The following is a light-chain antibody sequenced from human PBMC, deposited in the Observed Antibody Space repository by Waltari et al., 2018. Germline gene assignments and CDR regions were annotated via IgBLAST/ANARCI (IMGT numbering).Light chain of an antibody. CDR3: QSYDSSLTASL. V-gene: IGLV1-40*01. Sequence: QSGLPPPPSVSGAPRQRVTLSCTGTSSNIGAHSALPWYQVLPGPAPKLLIYGNSNRPSGVPDRFSGSKSGTSASLAITGLQAEDEADYYCQSYDSSLTASLFGGGTKLTVL. J-gene: IGLJ2*01. CDR2: GNS. CDR1: SSNIGAHSA.